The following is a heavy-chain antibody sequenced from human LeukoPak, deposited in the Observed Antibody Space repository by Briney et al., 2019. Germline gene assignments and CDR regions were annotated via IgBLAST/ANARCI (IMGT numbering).Heavy chain of an antibody. CDR3: ARGYSYDSVLDY. D-gene: IGHD5-18*01. J-gene: IGHJ4*02. CDR2: INPVGGST. Sequence: GASVNVSCKASGYSSSNYYMKWVRQAPGQGLEWMGIINPVGGSTNYAQKFQGRVTMTRDTSTSTVYMELSSLRYEDTAVYYCARGYSYDSVLDYWGQGTLVTVSS. CDR1: GYSSSNYY. V-gene: IGHV1-46*01.